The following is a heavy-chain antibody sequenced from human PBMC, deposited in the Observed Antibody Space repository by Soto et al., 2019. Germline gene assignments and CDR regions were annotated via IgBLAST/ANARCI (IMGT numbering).Heavy chain of an antibody. CDR1: GGSISTYD. Sequence: RSLTCTVSGGSISTYDWSWIRQSPGKGLEWIGCIYYSGNTNYNPSLKSRVTISVDTSKNQFSLKLSSVTAADTAVYYCARVVAATSHYFDYRGQGALVTVSS. CDR3: ARVVAATSHYFDY. CDR2: IYYSGNT. V-gene: IGHV4-59*01. D-gene: IGHD2-15*01. J-gene: IGHJ4*02.